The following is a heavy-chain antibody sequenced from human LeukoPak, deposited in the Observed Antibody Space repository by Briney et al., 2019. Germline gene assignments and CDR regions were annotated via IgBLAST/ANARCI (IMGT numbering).Heavy chain of an antibody. J-gene: IGHJ4*02. Sequence: GGSLRLSCAASGFTVSSNYMSWVRQAPGKGLEWVSVIYSGGSTYYADSVKGRFTISRDNSKNTLYLQMNSLRAEDTAVYYCAKDRSIAARPSFDYWGQGTLVTVSS. D-gene: IGHD6-6*01. CDR3: AKDRSIAARPSFDY. V-gene: IGHV3-53*01. CDR2: IYSGGST. CDR1: GFTVSSNY.